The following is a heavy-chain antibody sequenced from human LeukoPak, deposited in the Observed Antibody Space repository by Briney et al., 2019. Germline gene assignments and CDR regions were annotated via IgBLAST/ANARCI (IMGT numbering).Heavy chain of an antibody. J-gene: IGHJ4*02. V-gene: IGHV3-33*01. D-gene: IGHD3-16*01. Sequence: PGGSLRLSCAASGFTFSSYGMHWVRQAPGKGLEGVAVIWYDGSNKYYADSVKGRFTISRDNSKNTLYLQMNSLRAEDTAVYYCARDPGEWSIDYWGQGTLVTVSS. CDR1: GFTFSSYG. CDR3: ARDPGEWSIDY. CDR2: IWYDGSNK.